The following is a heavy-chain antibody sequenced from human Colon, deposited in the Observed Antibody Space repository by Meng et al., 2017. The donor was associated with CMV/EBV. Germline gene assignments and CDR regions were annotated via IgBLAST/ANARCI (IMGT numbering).Heavy chain of an antibody. CDR2: IGTAGDT. CDR1: GFTFSSYD. J-gene: IGHJ3*02. CDR3: ARVRELRGPRGGFDI. V-gene: IGHV3-13*01. D-gene: IGHD3-10*01. Sequence: GESLKISCAASGFTFSSYDMHWVRQATGKGLEWVSAIGTAGDTYYPGSVKGRFTISRENAKNSLYLQMNSLRAGDTAVYYCARVRELRGPRGGFDIWGQGTTVTVSS.